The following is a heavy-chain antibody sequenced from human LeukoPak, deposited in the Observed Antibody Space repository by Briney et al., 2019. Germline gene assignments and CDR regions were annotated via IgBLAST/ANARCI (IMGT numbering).Heavy chain of an antibody. Sequence: SQTLSLTCAISGDSVSSNSATWNWIRQSPSRGLEWLGRTYYRSKWYNDYAVSVKSRITINPDTSKNQFSLQLNSVTPEDTAVYYCARARFNYYGSGSYYDFDYWGQGTLVTVSS. CDR1: GDSVSSNSAT. V-gene: IGHV6-1*01. CDR3: ARARFNYYGSGSYYDFDY. CDR2: TYYRSKWYN. D-gene: IGHD3-10*01. J-gene: IGHJ4*02.